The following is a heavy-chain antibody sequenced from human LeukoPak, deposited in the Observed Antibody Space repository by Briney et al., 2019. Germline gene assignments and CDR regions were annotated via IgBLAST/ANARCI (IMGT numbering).Heavy chain of an antibody. Sequence: KPSETLSLTCAVYGGSFSGYYWSWIRQPPGKGPEWIGEINHSGSTNYNPSLKSRVTISVDTSKNQFSLKLSSVTAADTAVYYCARDPTHRRYCSSTSCYMLGWFDPWGQGTLVTVSS. D-gene: IGHD2-2*02. CDR2: INHSGST. CDR3: ARDPTHRRYCSSTSCYMLGWFDP. J-gene: IGHJ5*02. V-gene: IGHV4-34*01. CDR1: GGSFSGYY.